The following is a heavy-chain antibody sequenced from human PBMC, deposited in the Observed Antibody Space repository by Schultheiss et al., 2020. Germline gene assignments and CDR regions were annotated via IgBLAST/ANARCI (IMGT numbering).Heavy chain of an antibody. V-gene: IGHV4-59*01. Sequence: SQTLSLTCTVSGGSISSYYWSWIRQPPGKGLEWIGYIYYSGSTNYNPSLKSRVTISVDTSKNQFSLKLSSVTAADTAVYYCAREDRPLAALGTGAFDIWGHGTLVTVSS. CDR1: GGSISSYY. CDR3: AREDRPLAALGTGAFDI. CDR2: IYYSGST. J-gene: IGHJ3*02. D-gene: IGHD6-6*01.